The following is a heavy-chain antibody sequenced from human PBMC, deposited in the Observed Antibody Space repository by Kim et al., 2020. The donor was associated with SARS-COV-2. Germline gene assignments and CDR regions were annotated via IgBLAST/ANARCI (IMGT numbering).Heavy chain of an antibody. D-gene: IGHD3-22*01. CDR2: ISSSSSYI. CDR1: GFTFSSYS. Sequence: GGSLRLSCAASGFTFSSYSMNWVRQAPGKGLEWVSYISSSSSYIYYADSVKGRFTISRDNAKNSLYLQMNSLRAEDTAVYYCAREDYFDSTGYCVGYWGQGTLVTVSS. J-gene: IGHJ4*03. CDR3: AREDYFDSTGYCVGY. V-gene: IGHV3-21*01.